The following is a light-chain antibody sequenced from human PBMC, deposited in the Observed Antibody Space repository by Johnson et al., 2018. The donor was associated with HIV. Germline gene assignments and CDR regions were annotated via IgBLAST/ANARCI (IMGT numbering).Light chain of an antibody. J-gene: IGLJ1*01. CDR3: AAWDDSLNGYV. CDR1: SSNIGNNY. V-gene: IGLV1-51*02. Sequence: QAVLTQPPSVSAAPGQKVTISCSGSSSNIGNNYVSWYQQLPGTAPKLLIYENNKRPSGIPDRFSGSKSGTSASLAISGLQSEDEAYYYCAAWDDSLNGYVFGTETKVTVL. CDR2: ENN.